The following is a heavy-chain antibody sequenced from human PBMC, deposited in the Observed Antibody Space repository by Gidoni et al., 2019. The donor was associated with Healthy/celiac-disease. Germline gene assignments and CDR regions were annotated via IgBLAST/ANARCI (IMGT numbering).Heavy chain of an antibody. J-gene: IGHJ6*02. CDR2: ISSSSSYI. CDR3: ARDRGVLRYFDWLEGGGMDV. D-gene: IGHD3-9*01. Sequence: EVQLVESGGGLVKPGGSLRLSCAASGFTSSSYSMNWVRQAPGKGLAWVSSISSSSSYIYYADSVKGRFTISRDNAKISLYLQMNSLRAEDTAVYYCARDRGVLRYFDWLEGGGMDVWGQGTTVTVSS. CDR1: GFTSSSYS. V-gene: IGHV3-21*01.